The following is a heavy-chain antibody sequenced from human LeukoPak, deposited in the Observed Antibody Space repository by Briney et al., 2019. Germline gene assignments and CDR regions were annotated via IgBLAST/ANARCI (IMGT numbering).Heavy chain of an antibody. CDR1: GGSVSGYY. Sequence: SETLSLTCTVSGGSVSGYYWSWIRQPPGGGLEWIGYTYHTGHTHYNASLKGRVTMSMDTSQSQISLRMSSMTAADTAAYYCTRHPFMSPFDYWGQGTLVTVSS. V-gene: IGHV4-59*08. D-gene: IGHD3-10*02. CDR2: TYHTGHT. CDR3: TRHPFMSPFDY. J-gene: IGHJ4*02.